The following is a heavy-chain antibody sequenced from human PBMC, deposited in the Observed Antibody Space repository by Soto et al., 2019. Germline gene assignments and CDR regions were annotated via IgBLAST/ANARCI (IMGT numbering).Heavy chain of an antibody. J-gene: IGHJ4*02. V-gene: IGHV3-33*01. CDR1: GFTFSNYG. CDR3: AVNYGDYVCY. D-gene: IGHD4-17*01. CDR2: IWYDGSNK. Sequence: QVQLVESGGGVVQPGRSLRLSCAASGFTFSNYGMHWVRQAPGKGLEWVALIWYDGSNKYYADSVKGRLTISRDNSKNTLYLQLNSLRAEDTAVYYCAVNYGDYVCYWGQGTLVTVSS.